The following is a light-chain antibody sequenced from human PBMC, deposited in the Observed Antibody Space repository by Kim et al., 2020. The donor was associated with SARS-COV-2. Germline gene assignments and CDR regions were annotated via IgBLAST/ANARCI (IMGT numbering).Light chain of an antibody. V-gene: IGKV3-20*01. CDR1: QSVSSSY. CDR3: QQYGSSSGLT. CDR2: GAS. Sequence: PGERATLSCRASQSVSSSYLAWYQQKPGQAPRLFIYGASSGATGIPDRFSGSGSGTDFTLTISRLEPEDFAVYYCQQYGSSSGLTFGGGTKVDIK. J-gene: IGKJ4*01.